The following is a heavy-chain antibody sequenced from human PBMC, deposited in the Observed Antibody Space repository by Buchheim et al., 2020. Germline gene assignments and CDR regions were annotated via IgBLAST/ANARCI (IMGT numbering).Heavy chain of an antibody. Sequence: DVQLVESGGDLVRPGGSLRLSCVASGINFSKYWMTWVRQAPGKGLVWVANINQDGSEKHCVDSVKGRFTISRDNVKNSLHLQMDNLRPAETAVYYWARACISAKCPLWDWGRGT. V-gene: IGHV3-7*01. J-gene: IGHJ4*02. D-gene: IGHD3-16*01. CDR1: GINFSKYW. CDR3: ARACISAKCPLWD. CDR2: INQDGSEK.